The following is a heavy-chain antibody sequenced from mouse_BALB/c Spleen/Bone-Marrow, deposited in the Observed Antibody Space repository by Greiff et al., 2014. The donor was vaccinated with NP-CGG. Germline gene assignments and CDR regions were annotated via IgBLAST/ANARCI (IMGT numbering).Heavy chain of an antibody. D-gene: IGHD2-10*01. CDR3: ARSPYYGNYDDY. Sequence: VQLQQSGPELVKPGASVKISCKASGYTFTDHYINWVEQKPGQGLEWIGWIYPGSGSTKYNEKFKGKATLTVDTSSSTAYMQLSSLTSEDTAVYFCARSPYYGNYDDYWGQGTTLTVSS. J-gene: IGHJ2*01. CDR2: IYPGSGST. CDR1: GYTFTDHY. V-gene: IGHV1-84*02.